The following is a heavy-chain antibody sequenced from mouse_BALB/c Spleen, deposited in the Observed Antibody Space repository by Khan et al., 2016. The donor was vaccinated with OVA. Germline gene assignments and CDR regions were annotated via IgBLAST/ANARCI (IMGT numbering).Heavy chain of an antibody. CDR2: INPHIGET. CDR1: GYSFTGYF. CDR3: TNIYRSDFDH. D-gene: IGHD1-1*01. J-gene: IGHJ2*01. V-gene: IGHV1-20*02. Sequence: VQLKQSGPELVRPGASVKISCTASGYSFTGYFMNWVMQSHGKSLEWIGRINPHIGETFYNQRFKDKATLTVDESSSTAHMELRSLASEDSAVYYCTNIYRSDFDHWGQGTTLTVSS.